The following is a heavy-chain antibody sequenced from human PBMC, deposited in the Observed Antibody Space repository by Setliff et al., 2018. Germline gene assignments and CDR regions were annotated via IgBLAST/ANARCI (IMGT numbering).Heavy chain of an antibody. CDR1: GASITSDAYY. V-gene: IGHV4-31*11. D-gene: IGHD6-19*01. J-gene: IGHJ2*01. CDR2: IYYSGST. Sequence: SETLSLTCGVSGASITSDAYYWSWVRQHPGKGLEWIGYIYYSGSTYYNPSLESRVTISLDSSKNQFSLELHSVTAADTAVYYCARSRTIAVKGGVFAVWGRGTLVTVSS. CDR3: ARSRTIAVKGGVFAV.